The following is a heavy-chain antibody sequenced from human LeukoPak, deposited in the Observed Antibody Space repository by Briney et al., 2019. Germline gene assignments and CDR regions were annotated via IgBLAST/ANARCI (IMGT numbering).Heavy chain of an antibody. CDR3: AREVEWLLGSLPDDAFDI. D-gene: IGHD3-3*01. CDR2: ICYSGST. Sequence: SQTLSLTCTASGGSISSGNYYWSCIRQPPGKGLESIGYICYSGSTYYNTSLKSRATISVDTSKTQFSLKLNSMAAADTAVYYCAREVEWLLGSLPDDAFDIWGEGTMVTVPS. J-gene: IGHJ3*02. CDR1: GGSISSGNYY. V-gene: IGHV4-30-4*01.